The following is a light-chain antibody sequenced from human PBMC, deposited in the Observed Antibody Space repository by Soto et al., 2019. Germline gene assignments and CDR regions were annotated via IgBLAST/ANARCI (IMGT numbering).Light chain of an antibody. J-gene: IGKJ2*01. CDR3: QQYGNSPLYT. Sequence: EIVLTQSPGTLSLSPGERATLSCRASQNISSSYLAWYQQKPGQAPRLLIYGASGRATGFLDRFSGSGSWTDFTLTSSRLEPEDFAVYYCQQYGNSPLYTFGQGTKLEIK. V-gene: IGKV3-20*01. CDR2: GAS. CDR1: QNISSSY.